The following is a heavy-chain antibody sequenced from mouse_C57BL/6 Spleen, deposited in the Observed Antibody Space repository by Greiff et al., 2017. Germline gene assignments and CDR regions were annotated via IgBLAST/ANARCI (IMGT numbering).Heavy chain of an antibody. V-gene: IGHV3-6*01. CDR1: GYSITSGYY. CDR3: ARTGHYFDY. CDR2: ISYDGSN. J-gene: IGHJ2*01. Sequence: ESGPGLVKPSQSLSLTCSVTGYSITSGYYWNWIRQFPGNKLEWMGYISYDGSNNYNPSLKNRISITRDTSKNQFFLKLNSVTTEDTATYYCARTGHYFDYWGQGTTLTVSS.